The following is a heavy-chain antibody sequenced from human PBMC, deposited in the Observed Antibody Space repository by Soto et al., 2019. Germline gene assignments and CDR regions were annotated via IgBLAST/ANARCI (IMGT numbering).Heavy chain of an antibody. CDR2: IYHSGST. D-gene: IGHD3-22*01. CDR1: GGSISSSNW. J-gene: IGHJ4*02. CDR3: ASSLMDTMIVVVRTGY. Sequence: SETLSLTCAVSGGSISSSNWWSWVRQPPGKGLEWIGEIYHSGSTNYNPSLKSRVTISVDKSKNQFSLKLSSVTAADTAVYYCASSLMDTMIVVVRTGYWGQGTMVTVSS. V-gene: IGHV4-4*02.